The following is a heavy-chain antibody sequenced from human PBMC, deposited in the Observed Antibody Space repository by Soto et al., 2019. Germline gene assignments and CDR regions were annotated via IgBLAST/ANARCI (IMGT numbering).Heavy chain of an antibody. V-gene: IGHV1-18*04. Sequence: VSVKCSVNASGYTFTSDVISWVRQAPGQVLDWMGWISAYNGNTNYAQNLQGRVTMTTDTSTSPAYMELRSLRSDATAVYYCAGSKGLAAAGNADGAYNIWGQGTMVTVSS. CDR3: AGSKGLAAAGNADGAYNI. CDR2: ISAYNGNT. CDR1: GYTFTSDV. J-gene: IGHJ3*02. D-gene: IGHD6-13*01.